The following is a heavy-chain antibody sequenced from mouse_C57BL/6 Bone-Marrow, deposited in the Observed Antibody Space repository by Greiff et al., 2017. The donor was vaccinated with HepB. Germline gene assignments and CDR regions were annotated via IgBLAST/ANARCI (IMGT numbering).Heavy chain of an antibody. Sequence: EVMLVESGGDLVKPGGSLKLSCAASGFTFSSYGMSWVRQTPDKRLEWVATISSGGSYTYYPDSVKGRFTISSDNAKNTLYLQMSSLKSEDTAMYYCARQGYYGSSDGYFDVWGTGTTVTVSS. CDR2: ISSGGSYT. D-gene: IGHD1-1*01. CDR1: GFTFSSYG. J-gene: IGHJ1*03. V-gene: IGHV5-6*01. CDR3: ARQGYYGSSDGYFDV.